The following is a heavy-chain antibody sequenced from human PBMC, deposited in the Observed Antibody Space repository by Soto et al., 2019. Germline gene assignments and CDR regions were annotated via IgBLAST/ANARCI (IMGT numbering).Heavy chain of an antibody. J-gene: IGHJ4*02. CDR1: GGSISSGDYS. Sequence: SETLSLTCAVSGGSISSGDYSWNWIRQPPGKGLEWIGYIYYGGSTYYNPSLQSRVTMSVDRSRNQFSLKLNSVTAADTAVYYCARVRREYDNSGPVDYWGQGTLVTV. D-gene: IGHD3-22*01. V-gene: IGHV4-30-2*01. CDR3: ARVRREYDNSGPVDY. CDR2: IYYGGST.